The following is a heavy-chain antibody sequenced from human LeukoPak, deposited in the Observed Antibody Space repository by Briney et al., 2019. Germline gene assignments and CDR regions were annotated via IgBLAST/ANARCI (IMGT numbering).Heavy chain of an antibody. Sequence: SETLSLTCTVSGGSISSSSNYWGWIRQPPGKGLEWIGTIYYSGSTSYNPSLKSRVTISVDTSKNQFSLNLSSVTAADTAVYYCARMGLSRSGHYFFDYWGQGTLVTVSS. D-gene: IGHD4/OR15-4a*01. V-gene: IGHV4-39*01. J-gene: IGHJ4*02. CDR2: IYYSGST. CDR1: GGSISSSSNY. CDR3: ARMGLSRSGHYFFDY.